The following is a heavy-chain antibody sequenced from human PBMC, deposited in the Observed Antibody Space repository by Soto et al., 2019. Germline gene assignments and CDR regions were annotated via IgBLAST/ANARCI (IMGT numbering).Heavy chain of an antibody. Sequence: QVQLVESGGGVVQPGRSLRLSCAASGFTFSSYGMHWVRQAPGKGLEWVAVIWYDGSNKYYADSVKGRFTISRDNSKNTLYLQMNSLRAEDTAVYYCARDHYGDYGVGMSVLAYWGQGTLVTVSS. V-gene: IGHV3-33*01. CDR3: ARDHYGDYGVGMSVLAY. CDR2: IWYDGSNK. D-gene: IGHD4-17*01. CDR1: GFTFSSYG. J-gene: IGHJ4*02.